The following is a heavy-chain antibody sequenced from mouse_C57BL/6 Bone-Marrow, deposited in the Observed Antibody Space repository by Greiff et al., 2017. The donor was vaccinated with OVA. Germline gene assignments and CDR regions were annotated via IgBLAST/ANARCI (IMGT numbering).Heavy chain of an antibody. CDR3: ARLGDY. Sequence: EVQLVESGGGLVQPGGSLKLSCAASGFTFSDYGMAWVRQAPRKGPAWVAFLSNLAYSIYYADTVTGRFTISRENAKNTLYLEMRSLRAEDTAMYYCARLGDYWGQGTSVTVSS. CDR1: GFTFSDYG. CDR2: LSNLAYSI. J-gene: IGHJ4*01. V-gene: IGHV5-15*01.